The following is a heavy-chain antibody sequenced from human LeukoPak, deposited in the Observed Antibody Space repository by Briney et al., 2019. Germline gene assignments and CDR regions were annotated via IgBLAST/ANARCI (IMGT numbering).Heavy chain of an antibody. D-gene: IGHD2-21*01. CDR1: GGTFSSYA. Sequence: ASVKVSCKASGGTFSSYAISWVRQAPGQGLEWMGGIIPIFGTANYAQKFQGRVTITADESTSTAYMELSSLRSEDTAVYYCARDHPYSAGAFDIWGQGTMVTVSS. CDR2: IIPIFGTA. V-gene: IGHV1-69*13. J-gene: IGHJ3*02. CDR3: ARDHPYSAGAFDI.